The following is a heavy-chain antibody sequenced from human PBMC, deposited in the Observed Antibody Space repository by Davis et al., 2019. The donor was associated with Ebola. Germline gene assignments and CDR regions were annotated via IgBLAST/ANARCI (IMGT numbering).Heavy chain of an antibody. J-gene: IGHJ4*02. CDR3: TTDGWIQLWFFDS. CDR1: GFTFSKAW. Sequence: GGSLRLSCAASGFTFSKAWMSWVRQAPGKGLEWVGRIKSKADGGATDYAAPVKGRFTISRDDSKNTLYLQMNSLKTEDTAVYYCTTDGWIQLWFFDSWGQGTLVTVSS. V-gene: IGHV3-15*01. D-gene: IGHD5-18*01. CDR2: IKSKADGGAT.